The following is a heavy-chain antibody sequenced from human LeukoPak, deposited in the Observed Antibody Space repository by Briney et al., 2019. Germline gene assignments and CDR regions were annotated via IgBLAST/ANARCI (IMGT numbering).Heavy chain of an antibody. CDR3: ARASYGPYSYYYYMDV. CDR1: GGSISTSNYY. D-gene: IGHD5-18*01. J-gene: IGHJ6*03. V-gene: IGHV4-61*01. CDR2: IYYSGNT. Sequence: PSETLSLTCTVSGGSISTSNYYWSWIRQPPGKGLEWIGYIYYSGNTNYNPSLKSRVTISVDTSKNQFSLKLSSVTAADTAVYYCARASYGPYSYYYYMDVWGKGTTVTVSS.